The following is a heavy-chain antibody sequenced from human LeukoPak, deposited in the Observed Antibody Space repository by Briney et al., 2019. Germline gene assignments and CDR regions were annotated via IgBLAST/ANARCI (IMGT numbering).Heavy chain of an antibody. CDR2: IYPGDSDT. CDR3: ARQRLEADFDY. J-gene: IGHJ4*02. V-gene: IGHV5-51*01. CDR1: GYSFSNYW. Sequence: GESLKISCKGSGYSFSNYWIGWVRQMPGKGLEWMGIIYPGDSDTRYSPSFQGQVTISADKSISTAYLQWSSLKVSDTAMYYCARQRLEADFDYWGQGTLVTVSS. D-gene: IGHD3-22*01.